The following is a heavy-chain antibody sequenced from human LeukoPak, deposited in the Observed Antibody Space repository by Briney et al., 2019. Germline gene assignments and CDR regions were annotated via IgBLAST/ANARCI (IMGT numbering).Heavy chain of an antibody. Sequence: ASVKVSCKASGYTFTSYGISWVRQAPGQGLEWMGWISAYNGNTNYAQKLQGRVTMTTDTSTSTAYMELRSLRSDDTAVYYCARGPAQYYPHPGYFDYWGQGTLVTVSS. CDR3: ARGPAQYYPHPGYFDY. J-gene: IGHJ4*02. D-gene: IGHD3-10*01. CDR2: ISAYNGNT. V-gene: IGHV1-18*01. CDR1: GYTFTSYG.